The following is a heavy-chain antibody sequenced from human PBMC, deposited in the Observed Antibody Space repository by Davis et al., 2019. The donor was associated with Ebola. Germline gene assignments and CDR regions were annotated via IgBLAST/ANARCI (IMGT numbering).Heavy chain of an antibody. CDR2: ISSSSSTI. Sequence: GESLKISCAASGFTFSSYSMNWVRQAPGKGLEWVSYISSSSSTIYYADSVKGRFTISRDNAKNSLYLQMNSLRDEDTAVYYCARDSSGWFSDAFDIWGQGTMVTVSS. J-gene: IGHJ3*02. D-gene: IGHD6-19*01. CDR3: ARDSSGWFSDAFDI. V-gene: IGHV3-48*02. CDR1: GFTFSSYS.